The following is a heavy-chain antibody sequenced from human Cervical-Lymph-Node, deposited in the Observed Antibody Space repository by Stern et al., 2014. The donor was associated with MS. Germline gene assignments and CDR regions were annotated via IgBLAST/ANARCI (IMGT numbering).Heavy chain of an antibody. D-gene: IGHD3-3*01. CDR2: VYYTGTP. CDR3: ARHDQFLGGMDV. V-gene: IGHV4-39*01. Sequence: QLQESGPGLVKPSETLSLTCTVSGASVSSGSYYWGWIRQSPGKRLEWIGYVYYTGTPYSNPSPSSRLPIPRDPPKTHFFLTRPSVTATDTAVYYCARHDQFLGGMDVWGQGTTVTVSS. J-gene: IGHJ6*02. CDR1: GASVSSGSYY.